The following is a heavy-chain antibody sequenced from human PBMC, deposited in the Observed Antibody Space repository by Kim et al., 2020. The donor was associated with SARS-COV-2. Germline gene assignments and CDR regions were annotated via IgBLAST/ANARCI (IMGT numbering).Heavy chain of an antibody. J-gene: IGHJ4*02. V-gene: IGHV3-13*04. Sequence: GGSLRLSCAASGFTFSSYDMHWVRQATGKGLEWVSAIGTAGDTYYPGSVKGRFTISRENAKNSLYLQMNSLRAGDTAVYYCARGGYSSSWYLGNSPQGCDYWGQGTLVTVSS. CDR2: IGTAGDT. D-gene: IGHD6-13*01. CDR1: GFTFSSYD. CDR3: ARGGYSSSWYLGNSPQGCDY.